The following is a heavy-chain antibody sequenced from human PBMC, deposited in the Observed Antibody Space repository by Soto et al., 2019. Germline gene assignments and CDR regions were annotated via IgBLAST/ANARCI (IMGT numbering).Heavy chain of an antibody. Sequence: GGSLRLSCAASGFTFSSYAVSWVHQAPGKGLEWVSAISGSGGSTYYADSVKGRFTISRDNSKNTLYLQMNSLRAEDTAVYYCAKAVGGQPRGPFGYWGQGTLVTVSS. CDR2: ISGSGGST. CDR1: GFTFSSYA. CDR3: AKAVGGQPRGPFGY. J-gene: IGHJ4*02. D-gene: IGHD3-10*01. V-gene: IGHV3-23*01.